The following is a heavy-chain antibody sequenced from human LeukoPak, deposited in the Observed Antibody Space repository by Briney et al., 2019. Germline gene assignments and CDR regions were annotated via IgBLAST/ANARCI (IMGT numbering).Heavy chain of an antibody. J-gene: IGHJ4*02. D-gene: IGHD1/OR15-1a*01. Sequence: HSGGSLRLSCAPSEFTFSRHGMNWVRQAPGKGLEWVSVIYSGGSTYYADSVKGRFTISRDNSKNTLYLQMNSLRAEDTAVYYCARGQNIPAWGQGTLVTVSS. CDR3: ARGQNIPA. CDR2: IYSGGST. V-gene: IGHV3-53*01. CDR1: EFTFSRHG.